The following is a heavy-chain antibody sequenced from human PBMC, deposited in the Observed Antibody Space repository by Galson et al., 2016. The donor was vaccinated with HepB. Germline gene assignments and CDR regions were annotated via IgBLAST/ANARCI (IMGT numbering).Heavy chain of an antibody. D-gene: IGHD2-8*01. CDR3: AKGRDCTTDVCYPPRKQFYYYAMDV. CDR1: RFTFSNYA. CDR2: ISGSGDRT. V-gene: IGHV3-23*01. J-gene: IGHJ6*02. Sequence: SLRLSCAASRFTFSNYAMSWVRQAPGKGLEWVSIISGSGDRTYYADSVKGRFTVSRDNSNSTLYLQMNSLRAEDTAVYYCAKGRDCTTDVCYPPRKQFYYYAMDVWGPGTAVTVSS.